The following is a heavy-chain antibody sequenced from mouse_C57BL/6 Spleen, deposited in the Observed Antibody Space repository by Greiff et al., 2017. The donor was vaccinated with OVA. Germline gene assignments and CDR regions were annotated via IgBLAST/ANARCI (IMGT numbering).Heavy chain of an antibody. Sequence: DVQLVESEGGLVQPGSSMKLSCTASGFTFSDYYMAWVRQVPEKGLEWVANINYDGSSTYYLDSLKSRFIISRDNAKNMLYLQMSSLKSEDTATYYCARDEGTRGYFDYWGQGTTLTVSS. J-gene: IGHJ2*01. CDR3: ARDEGTRGYFDY. V-gene: IGHV5-16*01. CDR1: GFTFSDYY. CDR2: INYDGSST. D-gene: IGHD3-3*01.